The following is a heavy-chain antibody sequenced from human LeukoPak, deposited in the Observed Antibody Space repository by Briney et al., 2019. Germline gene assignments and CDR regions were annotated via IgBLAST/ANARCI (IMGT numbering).Heavy chain of an antibody. CDR3: AKRPMVRGVIITGMDV. D-gene: IGHD3-10*01. Sequence: GGSLRLSCAASGLTFSSYAMSWVRQAPGKGLEWVSAISGSGGSTYYADSVKGRFTISRDNSKNTLYLQMNSLRAEDTAVYYCAKRPMVRGVIITGMDVWGQGTTVTVSS. CDR1: GLTFSSYA. CDR2: ISGSGGST. J-gene: IGHJ6*02. V-gene: IGHV3-23*01.